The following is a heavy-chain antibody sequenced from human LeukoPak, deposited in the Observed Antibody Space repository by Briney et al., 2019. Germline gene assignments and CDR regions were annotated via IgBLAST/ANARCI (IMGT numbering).Heavy chain of an antibody. Sequence: SETLSLTCTVSGDSIVNNYWSWIRQPAGKGLEWIGWIRQPAGKGLEWIGRVYANERTNYNPSLKSRVTISVDTPKNQFSLKLSSVTAADTAVYYCARDSSPLYYYGMDVWGKGTTVTVSS. CDR2: VYANERT. CDR1: GDSIVNNY. V-gene: IGHV4-4*07. D-gene: IGHD6-13*01. J-gene: IGHJ6*04. CDR3: ARDSSPLYYYGMDV.